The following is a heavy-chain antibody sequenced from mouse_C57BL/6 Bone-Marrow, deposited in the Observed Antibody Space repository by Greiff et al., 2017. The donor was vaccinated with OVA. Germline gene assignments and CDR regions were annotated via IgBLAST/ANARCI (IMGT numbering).Heavy chain of an antibody. CDR2: IYPRSGNT. J-gene: IGHJ3*01. CDR3: ANYYGPFAY. V-gene: IGHV1-81*01. Sequence: QVQLQQSGAELARPGASVKLSCKASGYTFTSYGISWVKQRTGQGLEWIGEIYPRSGNTYYNEKFKGKATLTADKSSSTAYMELRSLTSEDSAVYFCANYYGPFAYWGRGTLVTVSA. D-gene: IGHD1-1*01. CDR1: GYTFTSYG.